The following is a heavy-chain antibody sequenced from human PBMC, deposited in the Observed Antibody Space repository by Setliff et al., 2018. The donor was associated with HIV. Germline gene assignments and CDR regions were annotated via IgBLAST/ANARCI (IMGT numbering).Heavy chain of an antibody. Sequence: GSLRLSCAASGFTFNDFSMNWVRQAPGKGLEWVSSISPDSTYIYYADSVKGRFTISRDNAKNSLYLQMNSPRAEDTAVYYCTRRYCTSTSCSSPYDYWGRGTLVTVSS. V-gene: IGHV3-21*01. CDR3: TRRYCTSTSCSSPYDY. D-gene: IGHD2-2*01. CDR1: GFTFNDFS. CDR2: ISPDSTYI. J-gene: IGHJ4*02.